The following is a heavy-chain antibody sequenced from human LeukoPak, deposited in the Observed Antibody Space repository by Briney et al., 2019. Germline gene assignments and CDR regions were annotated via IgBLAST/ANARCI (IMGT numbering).Heavy chain of an antibody. D-gene: IGHD1-26*01. CDR1: GYTFTSYY. V-gene: IGHV1-46*01. CDR2: INPSGGST. Sequence: ASAKVPCKASGYTFTSYYIHWVRQAPGQGLEGMGIINPSGGSTNYAQKSQGRVTMTRDTSTTTVYMELSSLRSEDTAVYYCARGRGSYMVDDYWGQGTLVTVSS. J-gene: IGHJ4*02. CDR3: ARGRGSYMVDDY.